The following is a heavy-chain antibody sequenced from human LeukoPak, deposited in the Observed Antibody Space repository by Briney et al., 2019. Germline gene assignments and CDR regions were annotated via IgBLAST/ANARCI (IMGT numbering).Heavy chain of an antibody. J-gene: IGHJ3*02. CDR2: ISPDGSST. CDR1: GFSFSSSW. V-gene: IGHV3-74*01. D-gene: IGHD3-16*01. CDR3: ARLQGITPQPMTEGFDI. Sequence: GGSLRLSCAASGFSFSSSWMLWVRQTPGKGLVWLSRISPDGSSTSYADSVKGRFTVSRDIARNMLSLQMNSLRAEDSAVYYCARLQGITPQPMTEGFDIWGQGTMVTVSS.